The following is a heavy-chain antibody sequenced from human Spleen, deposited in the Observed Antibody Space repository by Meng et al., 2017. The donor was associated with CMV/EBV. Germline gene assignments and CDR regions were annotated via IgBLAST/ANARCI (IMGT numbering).Heavy chain of an antibody. CDR1: GYTFSNYG. D-gene: IGHD3-9*01. V-gene: IGHV1-18*01. CDR2: ISAYNGNT. CDR3: ARLRYFDWLLIDY. Sequence: VQLVQSGPEVRKPGASVTVSCRAAGYTFSNYGINWVRQAPGQGLEWMGWISAYNGNTNYAQKLQGRVTMTTDTSTSTAYMELRSLRSDDTAVYYCARLRYFDWLLIDYWGQGTLVTVSS. J-gene: IGHJ4*02.